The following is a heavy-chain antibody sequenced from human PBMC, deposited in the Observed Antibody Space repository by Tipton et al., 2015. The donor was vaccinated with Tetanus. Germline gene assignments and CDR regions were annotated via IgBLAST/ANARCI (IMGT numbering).Heavy chain of an antibody. D-gene: IGHD3-3*01. CDR1: GVSIADNSNY. V-gene: IGHV4-39*01. CDR2: IYFSGDT. CDR3: ARHNSGYFTFFDY. J-gene: IGHJ4*02. Sequence: GLVKPSGTLSLTCTVSGVSIADNSNYWGWIRQPPGKGLEWIGSIYFSGDTYSNPSLKGRVTMSVDTSRTQFSLRLSSVTAADTAVYYCARHNSGYFTFFDYWGQGTLVTVSS.